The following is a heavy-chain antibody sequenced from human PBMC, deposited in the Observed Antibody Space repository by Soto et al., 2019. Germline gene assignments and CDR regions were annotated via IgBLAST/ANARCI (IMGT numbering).Heavy chain of an antibody. CDR1: GFTFSSYW. CDR2: IKQDGSEK. J-gene: IGHJ3*02. V-gene: IGHV3-7*01. CDR3: ARDRTLNAFDI. Sequence: GGSLRLSCAASGFTFSSYWMSWVRPAPGKGLEWVANIKQDGSEKYYVGSVKGRFTISRDNAKNSLYLQMNSLRAEDTAVYYCARDRTLNAFDIWGQGTMVTVSS.